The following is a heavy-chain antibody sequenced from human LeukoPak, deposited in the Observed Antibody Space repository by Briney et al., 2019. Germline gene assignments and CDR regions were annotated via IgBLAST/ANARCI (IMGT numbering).Heavy chain of an antibody. D-gene: IGHD3-3*01. V-gene: IGHV4-61*02. J-gene: IGHJ4*02. CDR1: GGSISSGNYV. CDR2: IYTSGST. Sequence: SETLSLTCTVSGGSISSGNYVWSSIRQPAGKGLDWIGRIYTSGSTNYNPSLKSRVTISVDTSENQFSLKVSTVTAADTAVYSCARSPLEYDFWSGRHYYFDYWGQGNLVTVSS. CDR3: ARSPLEYDFWSGRHYYFDY.